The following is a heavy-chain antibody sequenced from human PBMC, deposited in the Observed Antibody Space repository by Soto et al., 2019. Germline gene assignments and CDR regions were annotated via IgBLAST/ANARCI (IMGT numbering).Heavy chain of an antibody. Sequence: EASVKVSCKASGGTFSSYAISWVRQAPGQGLEWMGGIIPIFGTANYAQKFQGRVTITADESTSTAYMELSSLRSEDTAVYYCASGLYDFWSGYSFTLVYWGQGTLVTVSS. CDR1: GGTFSSYA. CDR3: ASGLYDFWSGYSFTLVY. J-gene: IGHJ4*02. D-gene: IGHD3-3*01. CDR2: IIPIFGTA. V-gene: IGHV1-69*13.